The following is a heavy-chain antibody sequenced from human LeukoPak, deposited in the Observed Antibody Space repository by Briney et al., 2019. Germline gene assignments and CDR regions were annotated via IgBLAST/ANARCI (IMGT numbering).Heavy chain of an antibody. D-gene: IGHD3-16*01. J-gene: IGHJ5*01. V-gene: IGHV4-39*01. Sequence: PSETLCLTCTASGGSIGASGKNWGWLGQPPGKGPEWGGTSYRGGSGYDNPAHERRITISIDPSKNQFSLKLSSVTAAATAEYFCPRQGDSIRGYYLAWFASWGQGTLVIVSS. CDR2: SYRGGSG. CDR3: PRQGDSIRGYYLAWFAS. CDR1: GGSIGASGKN.